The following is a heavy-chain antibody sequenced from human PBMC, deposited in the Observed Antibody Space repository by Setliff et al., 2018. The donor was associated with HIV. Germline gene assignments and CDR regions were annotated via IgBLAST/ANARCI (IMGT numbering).Heavy chain of an antibody. CDR3: ARSGDSSVNWFDP. D-gene: IGHD3-22*01. Sequence: GESLKISCKGSGYSFTTYWIGWVRQMPGKGLEWMGIIYPYDSDTRYSPSFQGQVIISADKPITTVYLQWSSLEAPDTAMYYCARSGDSSVNWFDPWGQGTLVTVSS. CDR1: GYSFTTYW. CDR2: IYPYDSDT. V-gene: IGHV5-51*04. J-gene: IGHJ5*02.